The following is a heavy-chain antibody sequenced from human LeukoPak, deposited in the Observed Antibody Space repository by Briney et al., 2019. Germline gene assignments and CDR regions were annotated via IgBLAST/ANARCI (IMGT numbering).Heavy chain of an antibody. CDR2: IIPIFGTA. CDR3: ARDRGYGGNQSPTY. D-gene: IGHD4-23*01. Sequence: SVTVSCKASGGTFSSYAISWVRQAPGQGLEWMGGIIPIFGTANYAQKFQGRVTITADESTSTAYMELSSLRSEDTAVYYCARDRGYGGNQSPTYWGQGTLVTVSS. CDR1: GGTFSSYA. J-gene: IGHJ4*02. V-gene: IGHV1-69*13.